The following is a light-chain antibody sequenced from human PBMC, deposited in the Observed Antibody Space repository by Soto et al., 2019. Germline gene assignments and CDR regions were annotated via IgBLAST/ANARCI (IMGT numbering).Light chain of an antibody. CDR3: QLYGISPH. V-gene: IGKV3-20*01. Sequence: EVVLTQSPGTLSLSPGERATLSCRASQSVTSSDLAWYQQKPGQAPRLLISGASSRATGIPDRFSGSGSGTDFTLTISRLEPEDFAVYYCQLYGISPHFGQGTRLEIK. CDR2: GAS. CDR1: QSVTSSD. J-gene: IGKJ5*01.